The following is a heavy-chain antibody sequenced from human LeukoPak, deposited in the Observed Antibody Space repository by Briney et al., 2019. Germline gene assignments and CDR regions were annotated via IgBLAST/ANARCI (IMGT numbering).Heavy chain of an antibody. D-gene: IGHD2-21*02. CDR1: GGTFSSYA. Sequence: SVKVSCKASGGTFSSYAINWVRQAPGQGLEWMGGIIPIFGTANYAQKFQGRVAITADESTSTAYMELSSLRSEDTAVYYCAMSPIEYCGGDCYPPDWGQGTLVTVSS. CDR2: IIPIFGTA. J-gene: IGHJ4*02. CDR3: AMSPIEYCGGDCYPPD. V-gene: IGHV1-69*13.